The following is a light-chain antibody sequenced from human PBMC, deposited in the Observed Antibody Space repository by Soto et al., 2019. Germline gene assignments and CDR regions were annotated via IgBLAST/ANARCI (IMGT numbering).Light chain of an antibody. V-gene: IGLV2-14*01. Sequence: QSALTQPASVSGSPGQSITISCTGTSSDVGGYNYVSWYQQHPGKAPKLMIYEVSNRPSGVSNRFSGSKSGNTASLTISGRHAEDEADYYCSSYTSSSTLLVFGGGTKLTVL. CDR2: EVS. CDR1: SSDVGGYNY. CDR3: SSYTSSSTLLV. J-gene: IGLJ2*01.